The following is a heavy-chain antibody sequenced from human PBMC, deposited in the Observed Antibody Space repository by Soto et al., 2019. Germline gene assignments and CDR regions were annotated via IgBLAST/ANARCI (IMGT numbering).Heavy chain of an antibody. D-gene: IGHD2-15*01. CDR2: ISGSGDAT. CDR3: AKAQEASGNVNSYFDT. J-gene: IGHJ4*02. V-gene: IGHV3-23*01. Sequence: AASGFTLSAYAMSWVRQAPGKGLEWVSVISGSGDATYYADSVRGRLTISRDNSMNTLYLDMYSLRAEDTAVYFCAKAQEASGNVNSYFDTWGQGTLVTVSS. CDR1: GFTLSAYA.